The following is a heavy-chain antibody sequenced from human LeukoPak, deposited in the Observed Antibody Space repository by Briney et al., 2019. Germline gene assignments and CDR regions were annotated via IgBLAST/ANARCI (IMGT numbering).Heavy chain of an antibody. D-gene: IGHD5-18*01. CDR2: VYYDGST. CDR3: ARGGLRGYSYGQRFDY. V-gene: IGHV4-59*01. Sequence: KSSETLSLACNVSGDSISSYYWGWVRQPPGKGLDWIGYVYYDGSTNYNPSLEGRVTISVDTSKNQYSLRLSYVTAADTAVYDCARGGLRGYSYGQRFDYWGQGILVTVSS. J-gene: IGHJ4*02. CDR1: GDSISSYY.